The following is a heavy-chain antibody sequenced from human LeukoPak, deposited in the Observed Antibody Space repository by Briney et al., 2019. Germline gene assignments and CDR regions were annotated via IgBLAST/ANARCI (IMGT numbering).Heavy chain of an antibody. D-gene: IGHD1-26*01. CDR3: ARIVGHTRSEF. CDR1: GFSLSSYA. V-gene: IGHV3-30*04. Sequence: GRSLRLSCAASGFSLSSYAMHWVRQAPGKGLEWVSFVSFDGRNKNYADSVRGRFTISRDDSKNTLYLQMSSLRNEDTAVYFCARIVGHTRSEFWGQGTLVAVSS. J-gene: IGHJ4*02. CDR2: VSFDGRNK.